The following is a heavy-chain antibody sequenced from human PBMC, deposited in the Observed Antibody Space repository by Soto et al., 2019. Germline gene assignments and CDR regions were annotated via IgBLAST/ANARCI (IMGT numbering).Heavy chain of an antibody. CDR3: AEWGNGDNDPRGVNWFDP. J-gene: IGHJ5*02. CDR1: GGSISSGGYY. Sequence: QVQLQESGPGLVKPSQTLSLTCTVSGGSISSGGYYWSWIRQHPGKGLEWIGYIYYSGSTYYNPSLTSRVNISVDTSKNQFSLKLSSVTAADTAVYYCAEWGNGDNDPRGVNWFDPWGQGTLVTVSS. CDR2: IYYSGST. V-gene: IGHV4-31*03. D-gene: IGHD4-17*01.